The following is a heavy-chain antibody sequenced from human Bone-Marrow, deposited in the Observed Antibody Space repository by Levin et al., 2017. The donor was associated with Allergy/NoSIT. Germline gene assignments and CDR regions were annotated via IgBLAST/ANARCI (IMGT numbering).Heavy chain of an antibody. CDR3: ARVRYNWNYIVAFDI. V-gene: IGHV4-30-4*01. J-gene: IGHJ3*02. CDR2: IYYSGST. CDR1: GGSISSGDYY. D-gene: IGHD1-7*01. Sequence: SQTLSLTCTVSGGSISSGDYYWSWIRQPPGKGLEWIGYIYYSGSTYYNPSLKSRVTISVDTSKNQFSLKLSSVTAADTAVYYCARVRYNWNYIVAFDIWGQGTMVTVSS.